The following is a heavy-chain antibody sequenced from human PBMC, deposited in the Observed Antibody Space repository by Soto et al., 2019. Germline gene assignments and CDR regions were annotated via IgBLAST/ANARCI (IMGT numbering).Heavy chain of an antibody. V-gene: IGHV4-30-4*01. J-gene: IGHJ4*01. D-gene: IGHD5-12*01. CDR2: IYYTGST. CDR1: GGSISRGDYY. CDR3: ARLAIVTTNSFDY. Sequence: TLSLTCTVSGGSISRGDYYGSWIRQGPGKRLKWIRYIYYTGSTYYNQSHNTLATISVDTSKKQYSRKLSSVTAANTAFYYFARLAIVTTNSFDYWGHGSLVTVSS.